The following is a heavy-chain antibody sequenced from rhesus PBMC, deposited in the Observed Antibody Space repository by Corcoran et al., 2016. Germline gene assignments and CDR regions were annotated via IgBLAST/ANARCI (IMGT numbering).Heavy chain of an antibody. V-gene: IGHV3-54*02. CDR1: GFTFSTNA. Sequence: EVQLVESGGGLVQPGESRRLSCAGYGFTFSTNAMNWVRQAPGKGLEWVTVILSDGSRKYYADSGKDRFTISRDNSRNILYLQMNTLKLEDTAVYYCARSWPGFDYWGRGVLVTVSS. D-gene: IGHD1-38*01. CDR3: ARSWPGFDY. J-gene: IGHJ4*01. CDR2: ILSDGSRK.